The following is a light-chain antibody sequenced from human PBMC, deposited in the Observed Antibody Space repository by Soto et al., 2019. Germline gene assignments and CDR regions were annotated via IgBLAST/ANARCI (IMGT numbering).Light chain of an antibody. V-gene: IGLV2-14*01. CDR3: SSYTRSSTRV. Sequence: QSALTQPASVSGSPGQSITISCTGTSSDVGGYNYVSWYQQHPGKAPKLMIYEVSNRPSGGSNRFSGSKSGNTASQTISGLQAEDEDDYYCSSYTRSSTRVFGGGTKLTVL. CDR1: SSDVGGYNY. CDR2: EVS. J-gene: IGLJ2*01.